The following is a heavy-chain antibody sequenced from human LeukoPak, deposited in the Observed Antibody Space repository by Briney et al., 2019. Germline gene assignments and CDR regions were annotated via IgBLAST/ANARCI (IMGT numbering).Heavy chain of an antibody. CDR3: ARDLDGGSSLAY. D-gene: IGHD1-26*01. J-gene: IGHJ4*02. V-gene: IGHV1-69*05. Sequence: SVKVSCKASGVTFTTDSISWVRQAPGQRLEWMGGIIPIFGTTNYAQKFQDRVTITTDESMTTAYMELSSLRSEDTAIYYCARDLDGGSSLAYWGQGTQVTVSS. CDR1: GVTFTTDS. CDR2: IIPIFGTT.